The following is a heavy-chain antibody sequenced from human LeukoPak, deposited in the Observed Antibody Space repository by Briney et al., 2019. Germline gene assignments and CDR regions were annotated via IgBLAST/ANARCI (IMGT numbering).Heavy chain of an antibody. CDR2: IHKSGTT. V-gene: IGHV4-4*07. CDR3: ARVFGGNSLDY. Sequence: SETLSLTCKVSLGSINNYYWSWIRQPAGKGLEWIGRIHKSGTTYYSPSLKSRVTMSIDTSKNQFSLQLGAVSAADTAIYYCARVFGGNSLDYWGQGTLVAVSS. J-gene: IGHJ4*02. D-gene: IGHD1-26*01. CDR1: LGSINNYY.